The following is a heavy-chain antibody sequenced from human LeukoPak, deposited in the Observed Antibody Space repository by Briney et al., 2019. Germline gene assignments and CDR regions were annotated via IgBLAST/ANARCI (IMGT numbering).Heavy chain of an antibody. J-gene: IGHJ6*03. D-gene: IGHD3-3*01. CDR1: GGSFSDYF. CDR3: ARGNYDFWSGYYTGYYYYMDV. CDR2: INHSGRT. V-gene: IGHV4-34*01. Sequence: SETLSLTCAVYGGSFSDYFWGWIRQPPGKGLEWIGEINHSGRTYYNPSLKSRVTISVDTSKNQFSLKLSSVTAADTAVYYCARGNYDFWSGYYTGYYYYMDVWGKGTTVTVSS.